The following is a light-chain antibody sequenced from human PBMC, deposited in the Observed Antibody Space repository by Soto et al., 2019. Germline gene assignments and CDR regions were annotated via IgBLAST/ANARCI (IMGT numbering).Light chain of an antibody. CDR3: SSYAGSNNLI. CDR1: SSDLGDYDY. CDR2: EVS. V-gene: IGLV2-8*01. J-gene: IGLJ2*01. Sequence: QSVLTQPPSASGSPGQSVTISCSGTSSDLGDYDYVSWYQQHPGKAPRLMIYEVSERPLGVPDRFSGSKSGNTASLTVTGLQVEDEADYYCSSYAGSNNLIFGGGTKLTVL.